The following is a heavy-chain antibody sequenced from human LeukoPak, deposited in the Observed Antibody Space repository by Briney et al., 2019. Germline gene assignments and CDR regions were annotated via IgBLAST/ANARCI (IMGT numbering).Heavy chain of an antibody. Sequence: VASVKVSCKASGYTFTGYYMHWVRQAPGQGLEWMGWINPNSGGTNYAQKFQGRVTMTRDTSISTAYMELSRLRSDDAAVYYCASWVNDGNYPYYFDYWGQGTLVTVSS. CDR2: INPNSGGT. V-gene: IGHV1-2*02. D-gene: IGHD4-17*01. J-gene: IGHJ4*02. CDR3: ASWVNDGNYPYYFDY. CDR1: GYTFTGYY.